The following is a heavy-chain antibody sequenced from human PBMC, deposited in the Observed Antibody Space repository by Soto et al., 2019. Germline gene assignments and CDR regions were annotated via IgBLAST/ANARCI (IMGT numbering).Heavy chain of an antibody. D-gene: IGHD2-8*02. V-gene: IGHV3-30*03. Sequence: QVQLVESGGGVGQPGRSLRLSCAVSGFTVSTYGMHWVRQAPGKGLEWVAVISRDGGTKYYADSVKGRFTISRDNSRNTLFLETNSLRGDDMAVYYCTGEVASGYWGQGTLVTVSS. J-gene: IGHJ4*02. CDR3: TGEVASGY. CDR2: ISRDGGTK. CDR1: GFTVSTYG.